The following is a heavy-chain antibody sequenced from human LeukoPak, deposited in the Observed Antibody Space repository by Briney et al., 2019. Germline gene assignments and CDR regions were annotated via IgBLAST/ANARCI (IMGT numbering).Heavy chain of an antibody. J-gene: IGHJ4*02. Sequence: GGSLRLSCAASGFTFSSYAMHWVRQAPGKGLEWVAVISYDGSNKYYADSVKGRFTISRDNSKNTLYLQMNSLRAEDTAVYYCAKDARNDYSNYGSRSDYWGQGTLVTVSS. D-gene: IGHD4-11*01. CDR3: AKDARNDYSNYGSRSDY. CDR2: ISYDGSNK. V-gene: IGHV3-30-3*01. CDR1: GFTFSSYA.